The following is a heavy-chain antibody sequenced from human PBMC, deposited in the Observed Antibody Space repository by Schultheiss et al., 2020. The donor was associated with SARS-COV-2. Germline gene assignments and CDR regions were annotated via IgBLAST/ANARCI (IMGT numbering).Heavy chain of an antibody. CDR3: ARHILPYDFWSGYEAVGAFDI. J-gene: IGHJ3*02. Sequence: SETLSLTCTVSGGSISSYYWSWIRQPPGKGLEWIGYIYYTGNTNYNPSLNSRVTISVDTSKNQFSLRLSSVTAADTAVFYCARHILPYDFWSGYEAVGAFDIWGQGTMVTVSS. CDR2: IYYTGNT. D-gene: IGHD3-3*01. V-gene: IGHV4-59*08. CDR1: GGSISSYY.